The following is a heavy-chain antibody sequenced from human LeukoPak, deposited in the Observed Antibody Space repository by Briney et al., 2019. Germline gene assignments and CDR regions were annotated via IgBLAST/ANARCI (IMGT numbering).Heavy chain of an antibody. Sequence: SETLSLTCTVSGGSISSYYWSWIRQPPGKGLEWIGYIYYSGSTNYNPSLKSRVTISVDTSKNQSSLKLSSVTAADTAVYYCARAEIMITFGGVMPAYFDYWGQGTLVTVSS. CDR3: ARAEIMITFGGVMPAYFDY. CDR1: GGSISSYY. CDR2: IYYSGST. V-gene: IGHV4-59*01. D-gene: IGHD3-16*01. J-gene: IGHJ4*02.